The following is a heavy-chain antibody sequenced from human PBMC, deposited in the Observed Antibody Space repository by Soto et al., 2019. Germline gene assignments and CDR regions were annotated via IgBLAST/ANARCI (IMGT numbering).Heavy chain of an antibody. CDR2: IWYDGSNK. Sequence: QVQLVESGGGVVQPGRSLRLSCAASGFTFSSYGMHWVRQAPGKGPEWVAVIWYDGSNKYYADSVKGRFTISRDNSKNTLYLQMNSLRAEDTAVYYCARRGYSYGTGGWFDPWGQGTLVTVSS. V-gene: IGHV3-33*01. D-gene: IGHD5-18*01. J-gene: IGHJ5*02. CDR3: ARRGYSYGTGGWFDP. CDR1: GFTFSSYG.